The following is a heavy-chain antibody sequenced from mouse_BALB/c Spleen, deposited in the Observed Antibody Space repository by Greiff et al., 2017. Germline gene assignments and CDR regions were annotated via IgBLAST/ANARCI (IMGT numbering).Heavy chain of an antibody. CDR1: GFTFSSYT. Sequence: EVHLVESGGGLVKPGGSLKLSCAASGFTFSSYTMSWVRQTPEKRLEWVATISSGGSYTYYPDSVKGRFTISRDNAKNTLYLQMSSLKSEDTAMYYCTRGPLYGNWFAYWGQGTLVTVSA. CDR3: TRGPLYGNWFAY. CDR2: ISSGGSYT. D-gene: IGHD2-1*01. V-gene: IGHV5-6-4*01. J-gene: IGHJ3*01.